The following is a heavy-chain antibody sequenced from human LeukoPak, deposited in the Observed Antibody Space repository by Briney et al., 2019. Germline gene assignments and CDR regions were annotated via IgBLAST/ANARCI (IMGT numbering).Heavy chain of an antibody. CDR1: GFTFSSYA. V-gene: IGHV3-30-3*01. D-gene: IGHD3-16*01. Sequence: GGSLGLSCAASGFTFSSYAMHWVRQAPGKGLEWVAVISYVGSNKYYADSVKGRFTISRDNSKNTLYLQMNSLRAEDTAVYYCARGRDYQDYWGQGTLVTVSS. J-gene: IGHJ4*02. CDR2: ISYVGSNK. CDR3: ARGRDYQDY.